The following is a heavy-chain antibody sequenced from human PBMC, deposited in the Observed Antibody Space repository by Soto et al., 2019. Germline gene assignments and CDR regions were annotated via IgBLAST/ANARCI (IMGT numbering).Heavy chain of an antibody. CDR3: ARDRRASSSWYGNFDY. Sequence: GGSLRLSCAASGFDFSSYGMHWVRQAPGKGLEWVAVIWYDGSDEYYADSVKGRFIISRDNSQNTVYLQMNSLRAEDTAVYYCARDRRASSSWYGNFDYWGQGA. CDR2: IWYDGSDE. V-gene: IGHV3-33*01. CDR1: GFDFSSYG. J-gene: IGHJ4*02. D-gene: IGHD6-13*01.